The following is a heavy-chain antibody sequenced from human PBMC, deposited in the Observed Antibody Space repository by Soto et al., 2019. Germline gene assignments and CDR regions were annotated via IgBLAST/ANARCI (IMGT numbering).Heavy chain of an antibody. Sequence: QVQLVESGGGGVQPGRSLRLSCAGSGFTFNKHGMQWVRQAPGKGLERLAVISYDGSTKYYADSVKGRFTISRDDSKNTLYLQMNSLRAEDTAVYYCAKGGLWGAYYFDNGGQGTLVTVSS. V-gene: IGHV3-30*18. CDR2: ISYDGSTK. CDR3: AKGGLWGAYYFDN. CDR1: GFTFNKHG. D-gene: IGHD3-16*01. J-gene: IGHJ4*02.